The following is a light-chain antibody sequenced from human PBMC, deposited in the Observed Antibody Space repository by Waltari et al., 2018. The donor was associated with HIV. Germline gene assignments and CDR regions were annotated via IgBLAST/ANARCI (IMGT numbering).Light chain of an antibody. CDR2: RNN. J-gene: IGLJ2*01. Sequence: QYVLTQPPSASGTPGQRVTISCSGSSSNIGSNFVYWYQQFPGAPPRLLIYRNNQRPSGVPDRFSGSKSGTSATLGIAGLQTGDEAYYYCATWDASLTVVFGGGTKLTVL. V-gene: IGLV1-47*01. CDR3: ATWDASLTVV. CDR1: SSNIGSNF.